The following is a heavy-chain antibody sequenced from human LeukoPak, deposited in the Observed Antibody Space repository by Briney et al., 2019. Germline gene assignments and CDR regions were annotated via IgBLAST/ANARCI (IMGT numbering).Heavy chain of an antibody. CDR3: AKVGDYGDYALGY. J-gene: IGHJ4*02. V-gene: IGHV3-30*18. CDR1: GFTFSSYG. D-gene: IGHD4-17*01. Sequence: QSGGSLRLSCAASGFTFSSYGMRWVRQAPGKGLEWVAVISYDGSYKYYADSVKGRFTISRDNSKNTLYLQMNSLRAEDTAVYYCAKVGDYGDYALGYWGQGTLVTVSS. CDR2: ISYDGSYK.